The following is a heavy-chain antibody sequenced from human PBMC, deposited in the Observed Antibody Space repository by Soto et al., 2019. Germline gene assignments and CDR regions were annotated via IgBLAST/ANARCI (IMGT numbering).Heavy chain of an antibody. V-gene: IGHV1-69*13. J-gene: IGHJ4*02. D-gene: IGHD3-9*01. CDR3: ATSYYDSMAGPLAY. Sequence: SVKVSCKASGGTFSSYAISWVRQAPGQGLEWMGGIIPIFGTANYAQKFQGRVTITADESTSTAYMELSSLRSEDTAVYYCATSYYDSMAGPLAYWGKGTPVSVS. CDR1: GGTFSSYA. CDR2: IIPIFGTA.